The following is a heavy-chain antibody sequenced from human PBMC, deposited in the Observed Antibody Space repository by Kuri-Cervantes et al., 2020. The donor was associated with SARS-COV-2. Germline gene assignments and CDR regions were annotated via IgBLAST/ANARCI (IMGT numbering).Heavy chain of an antibody. D-gene: IGHD3-3*01. CDR2: IYYSGST. J-gene: IGHJ4*02. CDR3: ARVRRVRFLEWLLDY. Sequence: GSLRLSCAVYGGSFSGYYWSWIRQPPGKGLEWIGYIYYSGSTNYNPSLKSRVTISVDTSKNQFSLKLSSVTAADTAVYYCARVRRVRFLEWLLDYWGQGTPVTVSS. V-gene: IGHV4-59*01. CDR1: GGSFSGYY.